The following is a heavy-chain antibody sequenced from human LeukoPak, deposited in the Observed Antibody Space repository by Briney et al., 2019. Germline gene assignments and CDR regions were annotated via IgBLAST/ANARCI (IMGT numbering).Heavy chain of an antibody. Sequence: GGSLRLSCAVSGFIFSSYSMSWVRQAPGKGLEWISFISNSGSTIFYADSVKGRFTISRDNTHNLLYLQMNSLRAEDTAVYYCASFEEDSDYFDYWGQGTLVTVSS. CDR1: GFIFSSYS. V-gene: IGHV3-48*04. CDR2: ISNSGSTI. CDR3: ASFEEDSDYFDY. D-gene: IGHD3-9*01. J-gene: IGHJ4*02.